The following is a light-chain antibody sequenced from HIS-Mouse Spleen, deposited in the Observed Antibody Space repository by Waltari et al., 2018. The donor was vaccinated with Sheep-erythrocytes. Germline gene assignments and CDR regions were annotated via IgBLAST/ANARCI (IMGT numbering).Light chain of an antibody. CDR3: CSYAGSYTFWV. V-gene: IGLV2-11*01. J-gene: IGLJ3*02. Sequence: QSALTQPRSVSGSPGQSVTISCTGTSSDVGGYNYGSWYQQHPGKAPKLMIYDVSNVPPGFPARFACSKSGNTASLTISGLQAEDEADYYCCSYAGSYTFWVFGGGTKLTVL. CDR2: DVS. CDR1: SSDVGGYNY.